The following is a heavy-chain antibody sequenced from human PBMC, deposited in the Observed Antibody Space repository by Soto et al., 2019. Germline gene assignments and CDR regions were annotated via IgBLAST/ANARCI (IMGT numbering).Heavy chain of an antibody. V-gene: IGHV4-59*11. CDR2: IYFSGST. CDR3: ARTSYDSSGTAADP. CDR1: GGSISSHV. J-gene: IGHJ5*02. D-gene: IGHD3-22*01. Sequence: SETLSLTCCVSGGSISSHVWSWIRKHPGKGLEWIGYIYFSGSTSYNPSLKSRVTISVDTSKNQFSLKLSSVTAADTAVYYCARTSYDSSGTAADPWGQGTLVPVSS.